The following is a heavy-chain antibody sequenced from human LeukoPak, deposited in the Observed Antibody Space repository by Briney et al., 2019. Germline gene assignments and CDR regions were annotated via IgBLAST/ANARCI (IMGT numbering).Heavy chain of an antibody. V-gene: IGHV4-59*08. D-gene: IGHD3-10*01. Sequence: SGTLSLSCSVSGGSISSYYWSWIRQPPGKGLEWSAYIYYSGSTNYNPSLKSRVAISVDTSKNKFSLKLSSVTAADTAEYYCVGEGGDYWGQGTLVTVSS. CDR2: IYYSGST. CDR1: GGSISSYY. J-gene: IGHJ4*02. CDR3: VGEGGDY.